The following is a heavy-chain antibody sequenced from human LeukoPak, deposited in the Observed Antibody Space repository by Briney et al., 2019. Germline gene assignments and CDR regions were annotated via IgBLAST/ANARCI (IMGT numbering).Heavy chain of an antibody. Sequence: PGGSLRLSCAASGFTFSSYAMSWVRQAPGKGLEWVSAISGSGGSTYYADSVKGRFTISRDNAKNSLYLQMNSLRAEDTAVYYCARDLDITGTQCFDYWGQGTLVTVSS. V-gene: IGHV3-23*01. D-gene: IGHD1-20*01. CDR2: ISGSGGST. CDR1: GFTFSSYA. CDR3: ARDLDITGTQCFDY. J-gene: IGHJ4*02.